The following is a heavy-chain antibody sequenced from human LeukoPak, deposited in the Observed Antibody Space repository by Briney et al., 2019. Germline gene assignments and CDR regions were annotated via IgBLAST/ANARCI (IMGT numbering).Heavy chain of an antibody. CDR1: GGSISTTHW. Sequence: SETLSLTCAVSGGSISTTHWWTWVRQPPGKGLEWIGEIYHSGSTNYNPSLNSRVTISVDASKSVFSLKLDSVTAADTAMYFCASTQQWLAFDYWGQGILVTVSS. CDR2: IYHSGST. D-gene: IGHD6-19*01. V-gene: IGHV4-4*02. CDR3: ASTQQWLAFDY. J-gene: IGHJ4*02.